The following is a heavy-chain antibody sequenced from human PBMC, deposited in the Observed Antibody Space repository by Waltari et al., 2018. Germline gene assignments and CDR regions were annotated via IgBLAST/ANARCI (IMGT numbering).Heavy chain of an antibody. CDR2: INHSEST. Sequence: QVQLPQWGAGLLKPSATLSLTCAVYGGYFSGYYWSYIRQPPGKGRVWIGEINHSESTNNNPALKIRVTISVDTSKNQFSLKLSSVTVADTAVYYCARGGMGGGCCFDPWGQGTLVTVSS. D-gene: IGHD3-16*01. V-gene: IGHV4-34*01. J-gene: IGHJ5*02. CDR1: GGYFSGYY. CDR3: ARGGMGGGCCFDP.